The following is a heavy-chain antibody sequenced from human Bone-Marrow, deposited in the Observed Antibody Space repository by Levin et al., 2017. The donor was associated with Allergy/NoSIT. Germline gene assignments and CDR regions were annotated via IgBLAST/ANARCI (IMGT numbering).Heavy chain of an antibody. Sequence: GESLKISCEVSGFNFRSYGMQWVRQAPGKGLEWVAAIWYDGSTKYYGDSVKGRFTISRDNSKNTLYLQMDSLRVGDKAVYFCSKSLGGGNSAAGFDHWGQGTLVTVSS. V-gene: IGHV3-33*06. D-gene: IGHD4-23*01. CDR3: SKSLGGGNSAAGFDH. CDR1: GFNFRSYG. CDR2: IWYDGSTK. J-gene: IGHJ4*02.